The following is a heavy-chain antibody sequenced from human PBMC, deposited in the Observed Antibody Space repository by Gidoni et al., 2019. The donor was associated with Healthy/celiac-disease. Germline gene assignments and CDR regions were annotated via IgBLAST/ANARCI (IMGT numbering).Heavy chain of an antibody. CDR1: GFTLSSYA. CDR3: AREKGELWFGELY. CDR2: ISYEGSNK. V-gene: IGHV3-30-3*01. J-gene: IGHJ4*02. D-gene: IGHD3-10*01. Sequence: QAQLVESGGGVVQPGRSLRLSCAASGFTLSSYAMHWVCQAPGKGLEWVAVISYEGSNKYYADSVKGRFTISRDNSKNTLELQMNSLGAEDTAVYYCAREKGELWFGELYWGQGTLVTVSS.